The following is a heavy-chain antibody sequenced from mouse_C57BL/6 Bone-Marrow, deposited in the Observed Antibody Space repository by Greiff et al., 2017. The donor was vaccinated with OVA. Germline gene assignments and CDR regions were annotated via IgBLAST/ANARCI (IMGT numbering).Heavy chain of an antibody. V-gene: IGHV1-55*01. Sequence: QVQLQQPGAELVKPGASVKMSCKASGYTFTSYWITWVKQRPGQGLEWIGDIYPGSGSTNYNEKFKSKATLTVDTSSSTAYMQLSSLTSEESAVYYCARDYYGSSPYAMDYGGQGTSVTVTS. J-gene: IGHJ4*01. CDR3: ARDYYGSSPYAMDY. CDR1: GYTFTSYW. D-gene: IGHD1-1*01. CDR2: IYPGSGST.